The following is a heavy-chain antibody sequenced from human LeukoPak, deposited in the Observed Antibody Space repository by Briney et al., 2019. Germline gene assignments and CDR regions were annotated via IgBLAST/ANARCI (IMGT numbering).Heavy chain of an antibody. CDR1: GYPIGLDYY. D-gene: IGHD5-12*01. CDR3: ARAPSSYESGNGYANLGWLDP. J-gene: IGHJ5*02. Sequence: PSETLSLTCKVSGYPIGLDYYWVWIRQAPGTGLQWIGGFHRGRIQYNSALKSRVTISIDSSKNQFSLRMWPVTAADTAFYFCARAPSSYESGNGYANLGWLDPWGQGALVTVSS. CDR2: FHRGRI. V-gene: IGHV4-38-2*02.